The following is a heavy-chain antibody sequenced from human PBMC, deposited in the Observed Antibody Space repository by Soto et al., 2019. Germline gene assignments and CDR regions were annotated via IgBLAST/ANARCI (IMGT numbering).Heavy chain of an antibody. D-gene: IGHD2-2*01. V-gene: IGHV3-7*03. Sequence: GGSLRLSCAASGFTFSSYWMSWVRQAPGKGLEWVANIKQDGSEKYYVDSVKGRFTISRDNAKNSLYLQMNSLRAEDTAVYYCARARCSSTSCYGGDFDYWGQGTLVTVSS. CDR3: ARARCSSTSCYGGDFDY. CDR2: IKQDGSEK. CDR1: GFTFSSYW. J-gene: IGHJ4*02.